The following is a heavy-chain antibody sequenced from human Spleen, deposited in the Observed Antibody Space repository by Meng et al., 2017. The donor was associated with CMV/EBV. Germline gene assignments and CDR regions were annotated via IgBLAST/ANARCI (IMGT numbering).Heavy chain of an antibody. CDR1: GFKFDDYG. Sequence: GESLKISCAACGFKFDDYGMRWVRQGPGKGLKWVGLIRSKAYGGTTEYAASVRGMFTISRNDSKSIAYLQMNILKTEDTAVYYCARTSYDFWSAYQYSPNWFDPWGQGTLVTVSS. J-gene: IGHJ5*02. CDR2: IRSKAYGGTT. D-gene: IGHD3-3*01. V-gene: IGHV3-49*04. CDR3: ARTSYDFWSAYQYSPNWFDP.